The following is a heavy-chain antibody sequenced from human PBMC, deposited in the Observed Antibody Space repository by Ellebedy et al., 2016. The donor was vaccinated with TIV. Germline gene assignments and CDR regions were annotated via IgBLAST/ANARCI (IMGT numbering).Heavy chain of an antibody. V-gene: IGHV1-69*13. Sequence: SVKVSXXASGGTFSSYAISWVRQAPGQGLEWMGGIIPIFGTANYAQKFQGRVTITADESTSTAYMELSSLRSEDTAVYYCARDHPVVGGAFDIWGQGTMVTVSS. J-gene: IGHJ3*02. CDR1: GGTFSSYA. CDR2: IIPIFGTA. CDR3: ARDHPVVGGAFDI. D-gene: IGHD2-21*01.